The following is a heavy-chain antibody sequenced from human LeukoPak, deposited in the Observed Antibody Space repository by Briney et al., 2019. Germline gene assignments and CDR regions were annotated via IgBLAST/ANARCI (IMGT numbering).Heavy chain of an antibody. V-gene: IGHV3-30*02. J-gene: IGHJ4*01. D-gene: IGHD2-2*01. CDR3: AKDRERVLTSTSCSFDS. CDR2: IRYDGSDK. CDR1: GFTFSDYY. Sequence: GGSLRLSCAASGFTFSDYYMSWIRQAPGKGLEWVTFIRYDGSDKYYADSVNGRFTISRDNSKNTVYLQMNSLRAEDTAVYYCAKDRERVLTSTSCSFDSWGHGTLVTVSS.